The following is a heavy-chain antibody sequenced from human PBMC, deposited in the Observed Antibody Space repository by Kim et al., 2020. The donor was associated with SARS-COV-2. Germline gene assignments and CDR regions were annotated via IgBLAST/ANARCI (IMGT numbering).Heavy chain of an antibody. J-gene: IGHJ4*02. CDR2: IYYSGST. CDR3: ARAGMDTAMVTEVDY. CDR1: GGSISSGGYY. D-gene: IGHD5-18*01. V-gene: IGHV4-31*03. Sequence: SETLSLTCTVSGGSISSGGYYWSWIRQHPGKGLEWIGYIYYSGSTYYNPSLKSRVTISVDTSKNQFSLKLSSVTAADTAVYYCARAGMDTAMVTEVDYWGRGTLVTVSS.